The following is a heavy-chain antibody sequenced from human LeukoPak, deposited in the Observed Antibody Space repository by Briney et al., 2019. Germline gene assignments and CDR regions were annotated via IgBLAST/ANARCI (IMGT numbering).Heavy chain of an antibody. V-gene: IGHV3-21*01. CDR2: ISSSSSYI. CDR1: GFTFSSYS. CDR3: AITGGPTVTAFDS. J-gene: IGHJ4*02. D-gene: IGHD4-17*01. Sequence: GGSLRLSCVASGFTFSSYSMNWVRQAPGKGLEWISCISSSSSYIYYADSVKGRFTISRDNAKNSVYLQMNSLRAEDTAVYYCAITGGPTVTAFDSWGQGILVTVSS.